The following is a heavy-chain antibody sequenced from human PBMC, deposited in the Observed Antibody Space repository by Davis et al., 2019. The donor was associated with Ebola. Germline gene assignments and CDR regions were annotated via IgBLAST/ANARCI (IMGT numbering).Heavy chain of an antibody. Sequence: GESLKISCAASGFTFSSYSMNWVRQAPGKGLEWVSSISSSSSYIYYADSVKGRFTISRDNAKNSLYLQMNSLRAEDTAVYYCARDTGLGDGYFDYWGQGTLVTVSS. V-gene: IGHV3-21*01. D-gene: IGHD3-16*01. CDR2: ISSSSSYI. J-gene: IGHJ4*02. CDR3: ARDTGLGDGYFDY. CDR1: GFTFSSYS.